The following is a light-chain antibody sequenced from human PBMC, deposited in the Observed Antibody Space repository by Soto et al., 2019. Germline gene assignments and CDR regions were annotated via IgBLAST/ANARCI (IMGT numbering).Light chain of an antibody. J-gene: IGKJ4*01. CDR2: WAS. CDR1: QSVLYSSNNKNY. V-gene: IGKV4-1*01. CDR3: QQYYSTPA. Sequence: DIVMTQSPDSLAVSLGERVTINCKSSQSVLYSSNNKNYLAWYQQKPGQPPKLLIYWASTRESGVPDRFSGSGSGTDFTLTISSLQAEDVAVYYCQQYYSTPAFGGGTKVEIK.